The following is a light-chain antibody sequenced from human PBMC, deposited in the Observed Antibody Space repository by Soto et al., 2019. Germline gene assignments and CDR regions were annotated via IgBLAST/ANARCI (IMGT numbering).Light chain of an antibody. V-gene: IGKV3D-15*01. Sequence: DIVMTQTALSLPVTXXEPASISCWSSQSFSSNFLAWYQQKPGQTPRXXIYGASNRATGIPDRFSGSGSGTDFTLTISSLQSEDFAVYYCQQYNNWPLTFGGGTKVDIK. CDR3: QQYNNWPLT. CDR1: QSFSSN. CDR2: GAS. J-gene: IGKJ4*01.